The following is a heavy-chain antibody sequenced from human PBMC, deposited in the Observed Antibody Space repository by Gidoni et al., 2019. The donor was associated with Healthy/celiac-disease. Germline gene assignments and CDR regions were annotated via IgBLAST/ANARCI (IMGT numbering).Heavy chain of an antibody. CDR2: IYYSGST. J-gene: IGHJ4*02. V-gene: IGHV4-39*01. D-gene: IGHD4-17*01. CDR1: GGSISSSSYY. CDR3: ARQPVTPDDANYFDY. Sequence: QLQLQESGPGLVKPSETLSLTCTVSGGSISSSSYYWGWIRQPPGKGLEWIGSIYYSGSTYYNPSLKSRVTISVDTSKNQFSLKLSSVTAADTAVYYCARQPVTPDDANYFDYWGQGTLVTVSS.